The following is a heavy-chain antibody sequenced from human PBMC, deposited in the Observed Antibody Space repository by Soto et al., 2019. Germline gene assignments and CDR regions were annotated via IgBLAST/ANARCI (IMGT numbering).Heavy chain of an antibody. CDR2: LIPIYDAP. J-gene: IGHJ6*02. CDR1: GFTFNVYG. Sequence: ASVKVSCKTSGFTFNVYGIHWVRQAPGQGLEWMGGLIPIYDAPNYAQKFQDRATITADKSTTTVYLELSSLTSEDTAVYFCARVRDPHLDHYGLDVWGQGTTVTVSS. CDR3: ARVRDPHLDHYGLDV. V-gene: IGHV1-69*06.